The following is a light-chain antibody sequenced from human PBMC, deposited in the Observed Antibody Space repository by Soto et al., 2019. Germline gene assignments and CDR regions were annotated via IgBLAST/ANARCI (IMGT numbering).Light chain of an antibody. CDR2: DVS. V-gene: IGLV2-14*01. CDR1: SSDVGGYNY. CDR3: SSYTSSSTLEVV. J-gene: IGLJ2*01. Sequence: QSVLTQPASVSGSPGQSITISCTGTSSDVGGYNYVSWYQQHPGKAPKLIIYDVSNRPSGVSNRFSGSKSGNTASLTISGLQAEDEADYYCSSYTSSSTLEVVFGGGTKLTVL.